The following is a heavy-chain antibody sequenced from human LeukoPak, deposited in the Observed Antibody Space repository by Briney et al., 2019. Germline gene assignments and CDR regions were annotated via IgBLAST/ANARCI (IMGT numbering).Heavy chain of an antibody. Sequence: ASVKVSCKASGYTFTSYYMHWVRQALGQGLEWMGIINPSGGSTSYAQKFQGRVTMTRDTSTSTVYMELSSLRSEDTAVYYCARRNYYDSSGLEIDFDYWGQGTLVTVSS. D-gene: IGHD3-22*01. V-gene: IGHV1-46*01. CDR1: GYTFTSYY. J-gene: IGHJ4*02. CDR3: ARRNYYDSSGLEIDFDY. CDR2: INPSGGST.